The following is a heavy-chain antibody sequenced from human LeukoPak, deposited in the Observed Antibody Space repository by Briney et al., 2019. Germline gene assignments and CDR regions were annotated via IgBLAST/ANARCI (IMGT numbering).Heavy chain of an antibody. CDR2: IQYDGSNK. CDR3: AKNYYRPSLYNYYYSSGQNYFDY. D-gene: IGHD3-22*01. CDR1: GFSFRSYG. V-gene: IGHV3-30*02. Sequence: TGGSLRLSCAASGFSFRSYGMHWVRQAPGKGLEWVAFIQYDGSNKYYADSVKGRFTISRDNPKNTLYLQMNTLRAEDTAVYYCAKNYYRPSLYNYYYSSGQNYFDYWGQGTLVTVSS. J-gene: IGHJ4*02.